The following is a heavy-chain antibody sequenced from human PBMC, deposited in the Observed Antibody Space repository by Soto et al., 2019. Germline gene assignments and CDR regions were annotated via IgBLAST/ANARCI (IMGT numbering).Heavy chain of an antibody. V-gene: IGHV3-7*03. CDR3: ARVGSYYYDSSGYYQANWFDP. J-gene: IGHJ5*02. D-gene: IGHD3-22*01. CDR1: GFTFSSYC. Sequence: PGGSLRLSCAASGFTFSSYCMSWVRQAPGKGLEWVANIKQDGSEKYYVDSVKGRFTISRDNAKNSLYLQMNSLRAEDTAVYYCARVGSYYYDSSGYYQANWFDPWGQGTLVTVSS. CDR2: IKQDGSEK.